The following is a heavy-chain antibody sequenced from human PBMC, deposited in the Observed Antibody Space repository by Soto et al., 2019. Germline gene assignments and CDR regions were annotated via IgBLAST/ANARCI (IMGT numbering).Heavy chain of an antibody. CDR3: ARSREFDY. Sequence: PSETLSLTCGVSGGSLSGATYSWNWIRQPPGKGLEWIGYTFPSGTTYYNPSLKSRVTISIDVSKNQFSLSLRSFTAADTAVYYCARSREFDYWSQGTLVTVSS. CDR2: TFPSGTT. J-gene: IGHJ4*02. V-gene: IGHV4-30-2*01. CDR1: GGSLSGATYS.